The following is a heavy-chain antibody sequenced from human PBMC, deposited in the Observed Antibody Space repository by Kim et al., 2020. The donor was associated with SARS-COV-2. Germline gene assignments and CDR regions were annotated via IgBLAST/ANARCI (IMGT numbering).Heavy chain of an antibody. D-gene: IGHD3-9*01. Sequence: SLQGQVTISADKSISTAYLQWSSLKASDTAMYYCARLERDILTGLYWFDPWGQGTLVTVSS. J-gene: IGHJ5*02. CDR3: ARLERDILTGLYWFDP. V-gene: IGHV5-51*01.